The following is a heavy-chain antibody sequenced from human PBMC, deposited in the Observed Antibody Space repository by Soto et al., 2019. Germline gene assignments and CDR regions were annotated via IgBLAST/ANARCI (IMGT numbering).Heavy chain of an antibody. V-gene: IGHV4-59*01. CDR1: GGSISGYH. CDR3: ARDVGYCTNGVCYGFDY. D-gene: IGHD2-8*01. Sequence: SETLSLTCSISGGSISGYHWNWIRQTPGKGVEWIGYFHNSGNPKYSSSLKSRVTISVDTSENQFSLKLTSVTAAGTAVYYCARDVGYCTNGVCYGFDYWGQGTLVTVSS. J-gene: IGHJ4*02. CDR2: FHNSGNP.